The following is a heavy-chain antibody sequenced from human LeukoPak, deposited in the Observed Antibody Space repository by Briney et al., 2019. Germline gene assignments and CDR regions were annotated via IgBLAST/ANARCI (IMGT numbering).Heavy chain of an antibody. CDR1: GFRFSSYA. CDR3: ARDGVPPIS. D-gene: IGHD3-3*01. Sequence: GGSLRLACAASGFRFSSYAMSWVRQAPGKGLEWVSAISGSGVSTYYADSVKGRFTVSRDNSKNTLYLQMNSLRAEDTAVYYCARDGVPPISWGQGTLVTVSS. V-gene: IGHV3-23*01. CDR2: ISGSGVST. J-gene: IGHJ5*02.